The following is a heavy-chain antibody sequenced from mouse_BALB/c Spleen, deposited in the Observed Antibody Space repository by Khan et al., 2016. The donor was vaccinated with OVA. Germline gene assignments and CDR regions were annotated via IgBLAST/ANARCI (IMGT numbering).Heavy chain of an antibody. CDR1: GYTFTDYA. V-gene: IGHV1S137*01. J-gene: IGHJ4*01. Sequence: QVQLQQSGAELVRPGVSVKISCKGSGYTFTDYAMHWVKQSHAESLEWIGVISTYYGAGSYNQKFKGKATMTVDKSSSTAYMELARLTSEDSAIYYCARNYFGTRNAMDYWGQGTSVTVSS. D-gene: IGHD1-1*01. CDR2: ISTYYGAG. CDR3: ARNYFGTRNAMDY.